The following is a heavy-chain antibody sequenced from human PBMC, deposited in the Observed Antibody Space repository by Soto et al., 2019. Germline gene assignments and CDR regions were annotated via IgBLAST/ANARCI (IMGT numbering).Heavy chain of an antibody. J-gene: IGHJ3*02. Sequence: SLRLSCAASGFTFSSYWMSWVRQAPGKGLEWVANIKQEGSEKYYMDSVKGRFTISRDNAKNSLYLQMISLRVDDTAVYYCVRRYSSTFDIWGQGTMVTVSS. CDR2: IKQEGSEK. D-gene: IGHD5-18*01. CDR1: GFTFSSYW. V-gene: IGHV3-7*03. CDR3: VRRYSSTFDI.